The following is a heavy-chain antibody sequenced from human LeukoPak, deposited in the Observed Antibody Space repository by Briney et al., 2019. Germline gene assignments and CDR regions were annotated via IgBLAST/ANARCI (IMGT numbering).Heavy chain of an antibody. J-gene: IGHJ4*02. V-gene: IGHV4-4*02. Sequence: PSETLSLTCAVSGASISSNWWNWVRQPPGKGLEWIGEIHHSGGANYNPSLKSRVTISLDTSENQFSLRLSSVTAADTAVYYCVRDRGELSYSHDYWGQGTLVTVSS. CDR3: VRDRGELSYSHDY. D-gene: IGHD3-10*01. CDR2: IHHSGGA. CDR1: GASISSNW.